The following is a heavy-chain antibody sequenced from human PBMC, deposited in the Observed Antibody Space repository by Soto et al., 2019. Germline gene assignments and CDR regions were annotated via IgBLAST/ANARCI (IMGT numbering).Heavy chain of an antibody. CDR2: ISSVSSYI. J-gene: IGHJ2*01. V-gene: IGHV3-21*01. Sequence: VQLVESGGGPVKPGVSLRLSCTASGFTFTSYAMNWVRQAPGKGLEWVSSISSVSSYIYYADSVKGRFTISRDNGKNSVYLQLNSLRAEDTAMYYCARDAGYSSGAPEHFDFWGRGTLVTVSS. D-gene: IGHD6-19*01. CDR1: GFTFTSYA. CDR3: ARDAGYSSGAPEHFDF.